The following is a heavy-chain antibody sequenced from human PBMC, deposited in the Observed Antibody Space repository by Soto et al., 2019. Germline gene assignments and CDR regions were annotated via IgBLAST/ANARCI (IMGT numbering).Heavy chain of an antibody. CDR1: GGSVNSVNYY. CDR2: IYSSGST. J-gene: IGHJ3*02. CDR3: ATSPRFAFEI. Sequence: QVQLQESGPGLVKPSETLSLSCSVSGGSVNSVNYYWSWIRPPPGKGLEWIGYIYSSGSTNYNPSLKSRVTISVDTSKNQLSLRLNSVTTADTAVYSCATSPRFAFEIWGQGTMVTVSS. V-gene: IGHV4-61*01.